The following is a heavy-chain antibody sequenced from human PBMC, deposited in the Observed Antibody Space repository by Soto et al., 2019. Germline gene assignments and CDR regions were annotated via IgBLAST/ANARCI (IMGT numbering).Heavy chain of an antibody. Sequence: QVHLVQSGAEVKKPGASVKVSCKTSGYTFSGYYIHWVRQAAGQGLELMGWIYPNSGGTTYAQKVQGGGPMNVDTSIRTADVELRSLTSDDTAVYYCARDRVSSGWYGSCAFDIWGQGTMVTVSS. J-gene: IGHJ3*02. CDR3: ARDRVSSGWYGSCAFDI. V-gene: IGHV1-2*02. D-gene: IGHD6-19*01. CDR1: GYTFSGYY. CDR2: IYPNSGGT.